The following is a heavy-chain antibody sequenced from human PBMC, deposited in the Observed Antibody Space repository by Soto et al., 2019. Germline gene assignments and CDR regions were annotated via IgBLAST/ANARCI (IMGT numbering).Heavy chain of an antibody. CDR2: IIPIFGTA. J-gene: IGHJ4*02. D-gene: IGHD2-15*01. V-gene: IGHV1-69*12. CDR3: ARESRYGSGGSCYFLPGIDY. Sequence: QVQLVQSGAEVKKPGSSVKVSCKASGGTFSSYAISWVRQAPGQGLEWMGGIIPIFGTANYAQKFQGRVTITADESTRTAYMELSILRSEDTAVYYCARESRYGSGGSCYFLPGIDYWGQGTLVTVSS. CDR1: GGTFSSYA.